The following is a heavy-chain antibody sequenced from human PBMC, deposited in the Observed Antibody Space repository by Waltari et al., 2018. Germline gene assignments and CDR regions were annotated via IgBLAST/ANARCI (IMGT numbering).Heavy chain of an antibody. J-gene: IGHJ4*02. D-gene: IGHD7-27*01. CDR2: ISSSTTYI. V-gene: IGHV3-21*01. CDR1: GFSFSSYS. CDR3: VSGGWGFYFDY. Sequence: EVQLVESGGGLVKPGGSLRLSCGASGFSFSSYSMNWVRQAPGKGMELGSSISSSTTYIHYADSVKGRFTISRDNAKNSLYLQMNSLRVEDTAVYYCVSGGWGFYFDYWGQGTVVTVSS.